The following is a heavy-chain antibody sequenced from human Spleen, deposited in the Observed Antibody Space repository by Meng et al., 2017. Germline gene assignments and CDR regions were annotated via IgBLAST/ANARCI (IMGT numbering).Heavy chain of an antibody. D-gene: IGHD5-24*01. V-gene: IGHV3-23*01. CDR2: ISDDGGTP. J-gene: IGHJ4*02. CDR1: GFRFTSYS. CDR3: ARSLRQVEMATIAY. Sequence: GESLKISCEASGFRFTSYSFSWVRQAPGKGLEWVSAISDDGGTPYYAESVKGRFTISRDNFKNMVFLQMNSLRAEDTAVYYCARSLRQVEMATIAYWGQGTLVTVSS.